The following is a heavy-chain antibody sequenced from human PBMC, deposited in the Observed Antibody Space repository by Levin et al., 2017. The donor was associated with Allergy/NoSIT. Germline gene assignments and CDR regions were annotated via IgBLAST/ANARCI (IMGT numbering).Heavy chain of an antibody. CDR3: TTGVVCGANDWDCN. V-gene: IGHV3-15*01. D-gene: IGHD2-15*01. J-gene: IGHJ4*02. Sequence: LSLTCAASGFSLSKAWMNWVRQAPGKGLEYIGRIRDRGSTDYTAPVKGRFTISRDDSRNTLFLQMDSLKIEDTAVYFCTTGVVCGANDWDCNWGQGTLVIVSS. CDR2: IRDRGST. CDR1: GFSLSKAW.